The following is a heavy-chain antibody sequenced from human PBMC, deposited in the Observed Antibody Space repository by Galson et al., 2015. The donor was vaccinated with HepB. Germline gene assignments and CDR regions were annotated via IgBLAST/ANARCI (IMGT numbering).Heavy chain of an antibody. V-gene: IGHV4-61*02. CDR3: AQAQEEYYYDSSGYYWFDP. D-gene: IGHD3-22*01. J-gene: IGHJ5*02. CDR1: GGSISSGSYY. CDR2: IYTSGST. Sequence: TLSLTCTVSGGSISSGSYYWSWIRQPAGKGLEWIGRIYTSGSTNYNPSLKSRVTMSVDTSKNQFSLKLSSVTAADTAVYYCAQAQEEYYYDSSGYYWFDPWGQGTLVTVSS.